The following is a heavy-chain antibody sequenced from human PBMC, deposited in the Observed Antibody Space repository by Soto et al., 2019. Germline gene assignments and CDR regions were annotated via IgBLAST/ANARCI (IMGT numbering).Heavy chain of an antibody. V-gene: IGHV4-59*10. CDR2: LYNDERT. Sequence: PSETLSLTGAIYGGSFSGYYWSWIRQPAGKGLEWLGRLYNDERTNYNPSLKSRVTMSMDTSKNQFSLELTSVTAADSAVYSCAREPLAHSYFDLWGQGTLVTVPS. CDR1: GGSFSGYY. J-gene: IGHJ4*02. CDR3: AREPLAHSYFDL.